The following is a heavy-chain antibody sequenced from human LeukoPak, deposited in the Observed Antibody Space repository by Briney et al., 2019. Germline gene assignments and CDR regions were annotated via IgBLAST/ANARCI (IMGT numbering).Heavy chain of an antibody. CDR2: ISGSGGST. V-gene: IGHV3-23*01. J-gene: IGHJ4*02. Sequence: GGSLRLSCAASGFTFSSYATSWVRQAPGKGLEWVSAISGSGGSTYYAGSVKGRFTISRDNSKNTLYLQMNSLRAEDTAVYYCAKDWAVAGSSTYWGQGTLVTVSS. CDR1: GFTFSSYA. D-gene: IGHD6-19*01. CDR3: AKDWAVAGSSTY.